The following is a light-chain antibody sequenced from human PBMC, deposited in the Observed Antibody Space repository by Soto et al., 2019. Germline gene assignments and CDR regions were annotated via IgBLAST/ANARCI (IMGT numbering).Light chain of an antibody. J-gene: IGKJ1*01. CDR2: ETS. V-gene: IGKV3-20*01. CDR1: QSVSAGY. Sequence: ELVLTQSPGTLSLSPCEIATLSFRASQSVSAGYFAWYQQKPGQAPRLIIYETSSKMTGIPDRFSGSGSGTEFTLTISRLEPEDFAVYYCQQYGNSPTFGQGTKVDIK. CDR3: QQYGNSPT.